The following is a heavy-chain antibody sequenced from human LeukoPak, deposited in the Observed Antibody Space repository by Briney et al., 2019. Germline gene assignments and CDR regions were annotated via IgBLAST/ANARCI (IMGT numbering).Heavy chain of an antibody. V-gene: IGHV3-23*01. CDR1: GFIFSNYA. J-gene: IGHJ5*02. CDR3: ASGNYYDSTRFDP. Sequence: GGSLRLSCAASGFIFSNYAMTWVRQAPGKGLEWVSAITNSGSRTYYAASVKGRFTISRANFKNTLYLQMNSLRAEDTAVYYCASGNYYDSTRFDPWGQGTLVTVSS. CDR2: ITNSGSRT. D-gene: IGHD3-22*01.